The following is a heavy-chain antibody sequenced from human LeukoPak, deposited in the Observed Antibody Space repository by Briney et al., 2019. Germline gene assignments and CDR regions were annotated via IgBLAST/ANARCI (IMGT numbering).Heavy chain of an antibody. CDR2: IHYSGST. Sequence: RASETLSLTCAVSGGSISPYYWSWIRQPPGKGLEWIGYIHYSGSTSYNPSLKSRVIISVDTSKNQLPLRLSSVTAADTAVYYCAGPTSSGWHGDFDYWGQGTLVTVSS. D-gene: IGHD6-19*01. CDR1: GGSISPYY. CDR3: AGPTSSGWHGDFDY. V-gene: IGHV4-59*08. J-gene: IGHJ4*02.